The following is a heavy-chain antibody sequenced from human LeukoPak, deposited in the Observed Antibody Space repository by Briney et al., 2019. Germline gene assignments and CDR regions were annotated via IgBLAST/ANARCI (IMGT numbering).Heavy chain of an antibody. J-gene: IGHJ4*02. V-gene: IGHV4-34*01. CDR3: ARRGGFYDSGAYRY. D-gene: IGHD3-22*01. CDR1: GGSFSGYY. Sequence: SETLSLTCAVYGGSFSGYYWSWIRQSPGKGLEWIGEINHSGSTNYSPSLKSRGTISVDTSKNQFSLKLSSMTAADTAVYYCARRGGFYDSGAYRYWGQGTLVTVSS. CDR2: INHSGST.